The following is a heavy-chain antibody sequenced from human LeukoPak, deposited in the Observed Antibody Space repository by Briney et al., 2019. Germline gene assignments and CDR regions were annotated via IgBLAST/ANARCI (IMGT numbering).Heavy chain of an antibody. V-gene: IGHV1-69*04. CDR1: GGTFSSYA. D-gene: IGHD6-19*01. J-gene: IGHJ5*02. Sequence: ASVKVSCKASGGTFSSYAISWVRQAPGQGLEWMGRIIPILGIANYAQKFQGRVTITADKSTSTAYMELSSLRSEDTAVYYCARGQLRPLHNWFDPWGQGTLVTVSS. CDR2: IIPILGIA. CDR3: ARGQLRPLHNWFDP.